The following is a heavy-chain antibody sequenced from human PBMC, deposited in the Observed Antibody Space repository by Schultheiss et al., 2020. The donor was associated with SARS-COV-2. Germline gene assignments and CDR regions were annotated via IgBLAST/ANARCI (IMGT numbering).Heavy chain of an antibody. J-gene: IGHJ2*01. CDR1: GGSISSYY. CDR3: ARASSLGIDSSGYYSYWYFDL. V-gene: IGHV4-4*07. CDR2: IYTSGST. D-gene: IGHD3-22*01. Sequence: SETLSLTCTVSGGSISSYYWSWIRQPAGKGLEWIGRIYTSGSTNYNPSLKSRVTMSVDTSKNQFSLKLSSVTAADTAVYYYARASSLGIDSSGYYSYWYFDLWGRGTLVTVSS.